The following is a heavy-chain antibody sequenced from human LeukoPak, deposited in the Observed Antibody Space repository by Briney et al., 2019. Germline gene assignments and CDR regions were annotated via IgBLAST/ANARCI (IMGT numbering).Heavy chain of an antibody. J-gene: IGHJ6*02. V-gene: IGHV6-1*01. CDR1: GDSVSSNSAA. Sequence: SQTLSLTCAISGDSVSSNSAAWNWIRQSPSRGLEWLGGTYYRSKWYNDYAVSVKSRITINPDTSKNQFSLQLNSVTPEDTAVYYCARAGGSSLYYYYYGMDVWGQGTTVTVSS. CDR3: ARAGGSSLYYYYYGMDV. CDR2: TYYRSKWYN. D-gene: IGHD6-13*01.